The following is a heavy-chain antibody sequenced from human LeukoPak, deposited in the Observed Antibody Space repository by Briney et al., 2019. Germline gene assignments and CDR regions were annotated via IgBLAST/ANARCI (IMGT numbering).Heavy chain of an antibody. Sequence: ASVKVSCKASGYTFTSYDINWVRQATGQGLEWMGWMNPNSGNTGYAQKFQGRVTMTRNTSISTAYMELRSLRSDDTAVYYCARDRWELLRLDYWGQGTLVTVSS. D-gene: IGHD1-26*01. V-gene: IGHV1-8*01. J-gene: IGHJ4*02. CDR3: ARDRWELLRLDY. CDR2: MNPNSGNT. CDR1: GYTFTSYD.